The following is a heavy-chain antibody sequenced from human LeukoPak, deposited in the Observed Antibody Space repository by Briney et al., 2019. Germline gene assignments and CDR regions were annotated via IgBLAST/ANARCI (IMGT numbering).Heavy chain of an antibody. CDR2: IHDSGIT. D-gene: IGHD5-12*01. Sequence: PSETLSLTCTVSGGSISDSYWSWIRQPPGKGLEWIGKIHDSGITNYNPSLKSRVTFSVDTCKKQFSLNLNSVTAADTAAYYCARGGYMSNWFEHWGQGTPVTVSS. J-gene: IGHJ5*02. CDR1: GGSISDSY. CDR3: ARGGYMSNWFEH. V-gene: IGHV4-59*01.